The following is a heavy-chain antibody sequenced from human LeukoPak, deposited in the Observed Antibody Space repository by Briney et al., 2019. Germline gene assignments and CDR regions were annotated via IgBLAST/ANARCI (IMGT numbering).Heavy chain of an antibody. V-gene: IGHV3-53*01. Sequence: GGSLRLSCAASGFTVSSNYISWVRQAPGKGLEWVSVIYSGGSTYYADAVKGRFTISRDNSKNTLYLQMNSLRAEDTAVYYCARGSEYYDSSGYPSFDYWGQGTLVTVSS. J-gene: IGHJ4*02. D-gene: IGHD3-22*01. CDR3: ARGSEYYDSSGYPSFDY. CDR1: GFTVSSNY. CDR2: IYSGGST.